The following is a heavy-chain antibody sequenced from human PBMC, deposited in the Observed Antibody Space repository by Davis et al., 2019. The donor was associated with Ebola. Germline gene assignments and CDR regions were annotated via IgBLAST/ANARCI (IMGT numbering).Heavy chain of an antibody. D-gene: IGHD3-9*01. V-gene: IGHV3-30-3*01. Sequence: SCKASGYTFTSYAMHWVRQAPGKGLEWVAVISYDGSNKYYADSVKGRFTISRDNSKNTLYLQMNSLRAEDTAVYYCARTKGDYDILTGYWYYYYYGMDVWGQGTTVTVSS. CDR2: ISYDGSNK. J-gene: IGHJ6*02. CDR1: GYTFTSYA. CDR3: ARTKGDYDILTGYWYYYYYGMDV.